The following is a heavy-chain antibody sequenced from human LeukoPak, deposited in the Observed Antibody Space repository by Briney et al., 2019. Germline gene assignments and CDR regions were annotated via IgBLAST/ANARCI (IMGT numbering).Heavy chain of an antibody. CDR1: GFTFSDYY. D-gene: IGHD3-10*01. J-gene: IGHJ6*03. Sequence: PGGSLRLSCAASGFTFSDYYMNWVRQAPGKGLEWVANINEDESEKYYVDSVKGRFTISRDNAKNSLYLQMNSLRAEDTAVYYCARAVRDILNGNYMDVWGKGTTVTVSS. V-gene: IGHV3-7*01. CDR3: ARAVRDILNGNYMDV. CDR2: INEDESEK.